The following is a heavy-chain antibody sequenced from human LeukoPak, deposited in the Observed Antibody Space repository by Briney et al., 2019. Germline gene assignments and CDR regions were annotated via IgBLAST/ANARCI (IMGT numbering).Heavy chain of an antibody. CDR2: ISGSGGAT. CDR1: GFIFSNYP. J-gene: IGHJ3*02. Sequence: GGSLRLSCAASGFIFSNYPMNWVRQAPGKGLEWVSVISGSGGATFYADSVKGRFTISRDNSKSTLYLQMNSLRVEDTAVYYCAKRLFSSGWSAFDIWGQGTMVTVSS. D-gene: IGHD6-19*01. V-gene: IGHV3-23*01. CDR3: AKRLFSSGWSAFDI.